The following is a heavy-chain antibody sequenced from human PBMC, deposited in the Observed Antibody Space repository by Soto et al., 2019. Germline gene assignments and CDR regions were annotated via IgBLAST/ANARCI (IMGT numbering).Heavy chain of an antibody. CDR2: IWYDGSNK. J-gene: IGHJ4*02. V-gene: IGHV3-33*01. CDR3: ASFTGGITGTTDLVFVY. CDR1: GFTFSSYG. D-gene: IGHD1-1*01. Sequence: QVQLVESGGGVVQPGRSLRLSCAASGFTFSSYGMHWVRQAPGKGLEWVAVIWYDGSNKYYADSVKGRLNISRDNSKDTLYLQMNGLRAEDTAVYYCASFTGGITGTTDLVFVYWIQGTLVTVSS.